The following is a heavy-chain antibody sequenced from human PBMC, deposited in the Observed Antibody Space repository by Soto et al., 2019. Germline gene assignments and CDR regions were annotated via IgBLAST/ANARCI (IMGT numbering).Heavy chain of an antibody. CDR3: ARDLPLRTTGTFDAFGI. V-gene: IGHV3-21*01. D-gene: IGHD1-1*01. CDR1: GFTFSSYS. Sequence: EVQLVESGGGLVKPGGSLRLSCAASGFTFSSYSMNWVRQAPGKGLEWVSSISSSSSYIYYADSVKGRFTISRDNDKNSLYRQMNSLRAEDTAVYYCARDLPLRTTGTFDAFGIWGQGTIVTVSS. J-gene: IGHJ3*02. CDR2: ISSSSSYI.